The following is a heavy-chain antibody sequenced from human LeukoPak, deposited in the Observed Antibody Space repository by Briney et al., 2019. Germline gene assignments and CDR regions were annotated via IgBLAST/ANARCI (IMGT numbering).Heavy chain of an antibody. D-gene: IGHD3-22*01. CDR3: ARHDPSYYDSSGSILFDY. Sequence: GESVKISCKVSGYSFTIYWIGWVRQIPGKGLEWMGIIYPGDSDTRYCPSFQGQATISADKSISTAYLQWSSLKASDTAMYYCARHDPSYYDSSGSILFDYWGQGTLVTVSS. V-gene: IGHV5-51*01. CDR1: GYSFTIYW. CDR2: IYPGDSDT. J-gene: IGHJ4*02.